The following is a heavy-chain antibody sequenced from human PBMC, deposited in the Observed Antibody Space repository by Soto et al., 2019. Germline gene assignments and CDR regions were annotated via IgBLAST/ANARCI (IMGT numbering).Heavy chain of an antibody. CDR1: GGTVSRNY. D-gene: IGHD5-18*01. J-gene: IGHJ4*02. V-gene: IGHV3-53*01. CDR3: ARGRQYSPDSFDY. Sequence: GSLRLYCAASGGTVSRNYMSCDRQAPGKGMEWVSVIYSGGSTYYANSVKRRCTISRDNTKNTLCLQMNSLRTEDTAVYYCARGRQYSPDSFDYWGQGTLVTISS. CDR2: IYSGGST.